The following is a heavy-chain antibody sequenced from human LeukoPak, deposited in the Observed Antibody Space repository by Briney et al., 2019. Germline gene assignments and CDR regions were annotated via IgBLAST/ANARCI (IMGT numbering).Heavy chain of an antibody. D-gene: IGHD3-22*01. V-gene: IGHV3-30*04. CDR2: ISYDGSNK. Sequence: GGSLRLSCAASGFTFSSYAMCWVRQAPGKGLEWVAVISYDGSNKNYADSVKGRFTISRDNSKNTLYLQMNSLRAEDTAVFYCAKDYMGYDSRGYYFDYWGQGTLVTVSS. J-gene: IGHJ4*02. CDR1: GFTFSSYA. CDR3: AKDYMGYDSRGYYFDY.